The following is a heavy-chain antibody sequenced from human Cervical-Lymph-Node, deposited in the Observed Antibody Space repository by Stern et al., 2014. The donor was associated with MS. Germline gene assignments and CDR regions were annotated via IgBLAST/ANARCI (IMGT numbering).Heavy chain of an antibody. Sequence: EVQLEESGGGLVKPGGSLRLSCAASGFTFTNAWMSWVRQAPGKGLEWVGRIKRKTDGGTTDYAAPVKGRFTISRDDSKNTLYLQMNSLRTEDTAVYYCTTFPSGNSAYYYFYGVDVWGQGTTVTVSS. CDR1: GFTFTNAW. CDR3: TTFPSGNSAYYYFYGVDV. V-gene: IGHV3-15*01. D-gene: IGHD4-23*01. J-gene: IGHJ6*02. CDR2: IKRKTDGGTT.